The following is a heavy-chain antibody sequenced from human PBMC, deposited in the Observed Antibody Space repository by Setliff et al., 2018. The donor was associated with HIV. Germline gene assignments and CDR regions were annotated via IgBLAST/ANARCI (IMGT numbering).Heavy chain of an antibody. Sequence: ASVKVSCKASGYSFTTHDINWVRQSPGKGLEWMGWMNPDSGNTFYAQKFTGRVTMTRDTSTNTAYMELSSLTSDDTAVYFCARGSMSMVMFILVSAFDIWGQGTLVTVSS. J-gene: IGHJ3*02. CDR2: MNPDSGNT. CDR3: ARGSMSMVMFILVSAFDI. V-gene: IGHV1-8*02. CDR1: GYSFTTHD. D-gene: IGHD2-21*01.